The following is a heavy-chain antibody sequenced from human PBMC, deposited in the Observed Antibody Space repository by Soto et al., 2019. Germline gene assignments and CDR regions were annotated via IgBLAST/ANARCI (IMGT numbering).Heavy chain of an antibody. CDR1: GGTFSRYG. CDR3: ASQTGTTGNYYYGMDV. Sequence: QVQLVQSGAEVKKPGSSVKVSCKASGGTFSRYGISWVRQAPGQGLEWMGGIIPIFGTANYAQKFQGRVTITADESTSTAYLELSSLTSEATAVYYCASQTGTTGNYYYGMDVWGQGTTVTVSS. J-gene: IGHJ6*02. CDR2: IIPIFGTA. V-gene: IGHV1-69*12. D-gene: IGHD1-1*01.